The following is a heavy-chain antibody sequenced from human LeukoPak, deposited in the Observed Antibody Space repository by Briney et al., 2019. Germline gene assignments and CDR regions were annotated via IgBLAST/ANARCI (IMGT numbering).Heavy chain of an antibody. D-gene: IGHD3/OR15-3a*01. Sequence: SVKVFCTASGGTFSSYAISWVRQAPGQGLEWMGGIIPIFGTANYAQKFQGRVTITTDESTSTAYMELSSLRSEDTAVYYCARGDWGKTHYYYYMGVWGKGTTVTVSS. V-gene: IGHV1-69*05. CDR2: IIPIFGTA. J-gene: IGHJ6*03. CDR3: ARGDWGKTHYYYYMGV. CDR1: GGTFSSYA.